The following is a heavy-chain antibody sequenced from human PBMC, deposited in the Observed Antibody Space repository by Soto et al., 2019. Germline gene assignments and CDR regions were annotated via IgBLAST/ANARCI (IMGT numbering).Heavy chain of an antibody. CDR2: ISAYNGNT. CDR1: GYTFTSYS. Sequence: QVQLVQSGAEVKKPGASVKVSCKASGYTFTSYSISWVRQAPGQGLEWMGWISAYNGNTNYAQKLQGIVTMTTDTTPSTAYMELRTVRSDDTAVYYCASDAPPAGYWGQGTLVTVSS. J-gene: IGHJ4*02. V-gene: IGHV1-18*01. CDR3: ASDAPPAGY.